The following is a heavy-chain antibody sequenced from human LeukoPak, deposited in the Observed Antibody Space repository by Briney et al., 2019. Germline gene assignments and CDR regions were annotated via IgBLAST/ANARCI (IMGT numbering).Heavy chain of an antibody. J-gene: IGHJ4*02. V-gene: IGHV1-18*01. CDR1: GYMFTTYP. D-gene: IGHD1-1*01. CDR2: ISTYTGDT. CDR3: ARDRNGLEKRGDFDY. Sequence: GASVKVSCKASGYMFTTYPVSWVRQAPGQGLQWMGWISTYTGDTRYAQKMQGRVTMTRDTSTSTAYMELRSLRSDDTAVYYCARDRNGLEKRGDFDYWGQGTLVTVSS.